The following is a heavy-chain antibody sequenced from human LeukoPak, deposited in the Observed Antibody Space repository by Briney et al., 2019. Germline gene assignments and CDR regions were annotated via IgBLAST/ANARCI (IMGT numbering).Heavy chain of an antibody. CDR1: GGTFSSYA. J-gene: IGHJ4*02. Sequence: SVKVSCKASGGTFSSYAISWVRQAPGQGLEWMGRIIPILGIANYAQKFQGRVTITADKSTSTAYMELSSLRAEDTAVYYCARDRNPFPGGVNTYFDYWGQGTLVTVSS. V-gene: IGHV1-69*04. D-gene: IGHD3-16*01. CDR2: IIPILGIA. CDR3: ARDRNPFPGGVNTYFDY.